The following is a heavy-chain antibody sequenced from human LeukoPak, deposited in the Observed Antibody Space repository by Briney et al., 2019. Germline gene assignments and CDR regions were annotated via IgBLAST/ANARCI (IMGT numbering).Heavy chain of an antibody. Sequence: GGSLRLSCAASGFTFDDYGMSWVRQAPGKGLEWVSGINWNGGSTGYADSVKRRFTISRDNAKNSLYLQMNSLRAEDTALYCCARDYDSSGYPEGLDYWGQGTLVTVSS. CDR2: INWNGGST. V-gene: IGHV3-20*04. J-gene: IGHJ4*02. D-gene: IGHD3-22*01. CDR1: GFTFDDYG. CDR3: ARDYDSSGYPEGLDY.